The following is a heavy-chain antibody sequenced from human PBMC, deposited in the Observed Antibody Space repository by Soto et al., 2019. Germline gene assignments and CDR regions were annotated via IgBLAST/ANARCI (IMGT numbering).Heavy chain of an antibody. D-gene: IGHD3-22*01. CDR2: INPNSGGT. Sequence: QVQLVQSGAEVKKPGASVKVSCKASGYTFTGYYMHWVRQAPGQGLEWMGWINPNSGGTNYAQKFQGRVTMTRDTSISTDYMELSRLRSDDTAVYYCARVFTYYYDSSGYYHLDYWGQGTLVTVSS. J-gene: IGHJ4*02. CDR3: ARVFTYYYDSSGYYHLDY. CDR1: GYTFTGYY. V-gene: IGHV1-2*02.